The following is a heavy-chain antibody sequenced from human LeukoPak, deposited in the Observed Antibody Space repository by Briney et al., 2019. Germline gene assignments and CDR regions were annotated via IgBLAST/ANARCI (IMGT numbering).Heavy chain of an antibody. J-gene: IGHJ4*02. CDR1: GYTFTGYY. Sequence: ASVKVSCKASGYTFTGYYMHWVRQAPGQGLEWMGWINPNSGGTNYAQKFQGRVTMTTDTSTSTAYMELRSLRSDDTAVYYCARAVAGSDYWGQGTLVTVSS. D-gene: IGHD6-19*01. CDR3: ARAVAGSDY. V-gene: IGHV1-2*02. CDR2: INPNSGGT.